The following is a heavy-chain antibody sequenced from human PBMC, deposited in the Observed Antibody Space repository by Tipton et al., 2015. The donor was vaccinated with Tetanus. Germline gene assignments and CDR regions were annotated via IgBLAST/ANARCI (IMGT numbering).Heavy chain of an antibody. Sequence: GLVKPSETLSLTCAVYGGSFSGYYWSWIRQPPGKGLEWIGEINHSGSTNYNPSLKSRVTISVDTSKNQFSLKLSSVTAADTAMYYCARSFAAEYYFDYWGQGTLVTVSS. J-gene: IGHJ4*02. CDR1: GGSFSGYY. CDR3: ARSFAAEYYFDY. V-gene: IGHV4-34*01. D-gene: IGHD3-3*01. CDR2: INHSGST.